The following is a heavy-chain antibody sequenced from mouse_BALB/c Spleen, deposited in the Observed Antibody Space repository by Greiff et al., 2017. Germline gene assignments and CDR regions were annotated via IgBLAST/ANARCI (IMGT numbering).Heavy chain of an antibody. J-gene: IGHJ3*01. CDR2: ILPGSGST. Sequence: VQLQQSGAELMKPGASVKISCKATGYTFSSYWIEWVKQRPGHGLEWIGEILPGSGSTNYNEKFKGKATFTADTSSNTAYMQLSSLTSEDSAVYYCARGNDYAWFAYWGQGTLVTVSA. CDR3: ARGNDYAWFAY. CDR1: GYTFSSYW. D-gene: IGHD2-4*01. V-gene: IGHV1-9*01.